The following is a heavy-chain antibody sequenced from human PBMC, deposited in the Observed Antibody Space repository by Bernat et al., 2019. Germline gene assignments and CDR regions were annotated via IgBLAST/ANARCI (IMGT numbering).Heavy chain of an antibody. CDR2: ISGSGGST. CDR1: GGSFSGYF. D-gene: IGHD5/OR15-5a*01. Sequence: VHLQQWGAGLLKPSETLSLTCAVYGGSFSGYFWTWIRQPPGKGLEWVSAISGSGGSTYYADSVKGRFTISRDNSKNTLYLQMNSLRVEDTAVYYCARGLSKVDIWGQGTMVTVSS. CDR3: ARGLSKVDI. J-gene: IGHJ3*02. V-gene: IGHV3-23*01.